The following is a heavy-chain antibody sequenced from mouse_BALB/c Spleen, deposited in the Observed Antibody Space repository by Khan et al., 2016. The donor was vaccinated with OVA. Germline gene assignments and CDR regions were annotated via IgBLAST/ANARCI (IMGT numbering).Heavy chain of an antibody. CDR3: ARDRIDY. CDR2: INPSTGYT. J-gene: IGHJ2*01. Sequence: QIQLVQSGAELAKPGASVKMSCKASGYTFSTYWMHWVKQRPGQGLEWIGYINPSTGYTYSNQKFKDKATLTADKSSSTAYMQLSSLTSEDSAVYYCARDRIDYWGQGTTLTVSS. CDR1: GYTFSTYW. V-gene: IGHV1-7*01.